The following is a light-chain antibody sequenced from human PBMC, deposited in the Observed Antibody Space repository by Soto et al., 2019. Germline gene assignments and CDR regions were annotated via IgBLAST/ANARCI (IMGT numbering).Light chain of an antibody. CDR1: SSDVGSYNL. J-gene: IGLJ1*01. CDR3: CSYAGSSTPLI. Sequence: QSVLTQPASVSGPPGQSITISCTGTSSDVGSYNLVSWYQQHPGKAPKLMIYEVSKRPSGVSNRFSGSKSGNTASLTISGLQAEDEADYYCCSYAGSSTPLIFGTGTKVTVL. CDR2: EVS. V-gene: IGLV2-23*02.